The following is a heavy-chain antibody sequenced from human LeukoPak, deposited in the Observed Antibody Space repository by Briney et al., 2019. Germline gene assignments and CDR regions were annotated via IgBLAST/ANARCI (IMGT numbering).Heavy chain of an antibody. V-gene: IGHV3-64*01. D-gene: IGHD3-10*01. CDR1: GFTFSSYA. CDR2: ISSNGGST. Sequence: GGSLRVSCAASGFTFSSYAMHWVRQAPGKGLEYGSAISSNGGSTYYANSVKGRFTISRDNSKNTLYLQMGSLRAEDMAVYYCARAMVRGVIILPLDVWGKGTTVTVSS. CDR3: ARAMVRGVIILPLDV. J-gene: IGHJ6*04.